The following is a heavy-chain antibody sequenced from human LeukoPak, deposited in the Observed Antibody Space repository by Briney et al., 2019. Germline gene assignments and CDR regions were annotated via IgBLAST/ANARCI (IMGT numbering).Heavy chain of an antibody. V-gene: IGHV3-23*01. CDR3: AKGQQWLAASSVVDY. J-gene: IGHJ4*02. D-gene: IGHD6-19*01. CDR1: GFTFSSYA. CDR2: ISGSGGST. Sequence: GGSLRLYCAASGFTFSSYAMSWVRQAPGKGLEWVSAISGSGGSTYYADSVKGRFTISRDNSKNTLYLQMNSLRAEDTAVYYCAKGQQWLAASSVVDYWGQGTLVTVSS.